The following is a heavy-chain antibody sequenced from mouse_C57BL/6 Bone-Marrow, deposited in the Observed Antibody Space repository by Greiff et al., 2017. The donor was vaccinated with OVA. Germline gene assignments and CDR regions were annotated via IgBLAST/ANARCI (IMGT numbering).Heavy chain of an antibody. J-gene: IGHJ4*01. CDR2: ISYSGST. Sequence: EVMLVESGPGLAKPSQPLSLTCSVTGYSITSDYWNWIRKFPGNKLEYMGYISYSGSTYYNPSLKSRISITRDTSKNQYYLQLNSVTTEDTATYYCARGGYYPYYAMDYWGQGTSVTVSS. CDR1: GYSITSDY. D-gene: IGHD2-3*01. CDR3: ARGGYYPYYAMDY. V-gene: IGHV3-8*01.